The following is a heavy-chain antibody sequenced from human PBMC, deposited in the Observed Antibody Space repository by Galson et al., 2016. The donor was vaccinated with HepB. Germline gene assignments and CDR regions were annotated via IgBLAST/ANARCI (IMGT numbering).Heavy chain of an antibody. V-gene: IGHV4-39*07. J-gene: IGHJ4*02. CDR2: MSYSGST. CDR1: GGSISSGSYY. CDR3: SRDGKYYESSGYRDY. Sequence: ETLSLTCTVSGGSISSGSYYWGWIRQPPGKGLEWIGSMSYSGSTSYNPSLKSRGTISVDTAKNQFSLKLSSVTAADTAVYYCSRDGKYYESSGYRDYWGQGILVTVSS. D-gene: IGHD3-22*01.